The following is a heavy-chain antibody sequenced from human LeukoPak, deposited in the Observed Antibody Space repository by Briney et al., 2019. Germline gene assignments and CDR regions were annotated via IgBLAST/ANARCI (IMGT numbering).Heavy chain of an antibody. V-gene: IGHV3-23*01. CDR2: ISSSGGDK. Sequence: GGSLRLSCAASGFTFSSYAMSWVCQAPGKGLEWVSGISSSGGDKPYADSVKGRFTISRDNSKNMLYLQMNSLRAEDTAIYYCAKKNSGLHPFDYWGQGTLVTVSS. CDR3: AKKNSGLHPFDY. J-gene: IGHJ4*02. CDR1: GFTFSSYA. D-gene: IGHD4-23*01.